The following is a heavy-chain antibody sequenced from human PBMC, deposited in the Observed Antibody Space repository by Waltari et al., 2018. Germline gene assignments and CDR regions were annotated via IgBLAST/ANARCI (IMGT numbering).Heavy chain of an antibody. CDR2: ISNSGSTM. J-gene: IGHJ6*03. CDR3: ARPSTEYYYYYYYMDV. Sequence: EMQVVESGGGLVQPGGSLRLSCEASGFSSSNYEMNWIRQAPGKGLEWVSYISNSGSTMYYADSVKGRFTISRDNAKNSLYLEMNSLRAEDTAIYYCARPSTEYYYYYYYMDVWGKGTTVTVS. V-gene: IGHV3-48*03. CDR1: GFSSSNYE.